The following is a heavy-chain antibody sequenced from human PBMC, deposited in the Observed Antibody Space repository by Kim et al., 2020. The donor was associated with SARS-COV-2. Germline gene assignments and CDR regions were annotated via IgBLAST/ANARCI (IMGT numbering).Heavy chain of an antibody. D-gene: IGHD6-25*01. CDR2: IVPSGAHT. J-gene: IGHJ4*02. CDR3: AKRAERTAGATAYFDQ. V-gene: IGHV3-23*01. CDR1: GFTFSSNA. Sequence: GGSLRLSCVASGFTFSSNAISWVRQAPGKGLERVSGIVPSGAHTSYADSVKGRFTISRDNSQNTVYLQVNSLRAEDTAVYYCAKRAERTAGATAYFDQWGQGTLVTVSS.